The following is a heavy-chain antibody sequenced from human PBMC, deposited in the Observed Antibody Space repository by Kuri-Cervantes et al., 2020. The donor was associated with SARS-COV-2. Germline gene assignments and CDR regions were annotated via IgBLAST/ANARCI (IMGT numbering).Heavy chain of an antibody. J-gene: IGHJ3*02. Sequence: GSLRLSCEVSGFLFSASAIHWVRQSSGKGLEWVGYIYYSGSTNYNPSLKSRVTISVDTSKNQFSLKLSSVTAADTAVYYCARAPIDYYCSGGSCSVFFDIWGQGTMVTVSS. CDR2: IYYSGST. CDR3: ARAPIDYYCSGGSCSVFFDI. D-gene: IGHD2-15*01. CDR1: GFLFSASA. V-gene: IGHV4-59*12.